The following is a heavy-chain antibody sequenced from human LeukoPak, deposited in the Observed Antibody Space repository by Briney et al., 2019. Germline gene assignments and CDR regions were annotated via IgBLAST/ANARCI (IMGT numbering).Heavy chain of an antibody. V-gene: IGHV3-48*01. J-gene: IGHJ4*02. CDR3: ARLHGAYPFDL. D-gene: IGHD4/OR15-4a*01. CDR2: ISISSSTI. Sequence: GGSLRLSCAASGFPFSNYSMNWVRQAPGKGLEWVSYISISSSTICYADSVKRGFTISRDNDKSSLYLQMNSLRAEDTAVYYCARLHGAYPFDLWGQGTLLTVP. CDR1: GFPFSNYS.